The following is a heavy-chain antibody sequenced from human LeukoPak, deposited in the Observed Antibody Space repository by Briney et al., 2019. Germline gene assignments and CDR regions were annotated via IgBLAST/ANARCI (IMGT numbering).Heavy chain of an antibody. CDR3: ARDKVGGTMAGSNLDY. J-gene: IGHJ4*02. CDR2: IKQDGSES. Sequence: GGSLRLSCAASGFMFSNYWMSWVRQAPGKGLEWVANIKQDGSESHYVDSVKGRFTISRDNAKNSLYLQMNSLRGEDTAVYYCARDKVGGTMAGSNLDYWGQGNLVTVSS. V-gene: IGHV3-7*01. CDR1: GFMFSNYW. D-gene: IGHD6-19*01.